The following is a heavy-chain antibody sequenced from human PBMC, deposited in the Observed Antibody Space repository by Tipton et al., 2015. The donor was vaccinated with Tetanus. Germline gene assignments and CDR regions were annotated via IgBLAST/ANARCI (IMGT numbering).Heavy chain of an antibody. Sequence: LRLSCTISGGSISRYYWAWIRQTPGKGLEWIGYIDYNGSTKYNPSLRSRVTLSLDTSKNQISMRLTSVTAADTAVYYCARELGGSGFPDYWGQGTLVTVSS. J-gene: IGHJ4*02. CDR3: ARELGGSGFPDY. CDR1: GGSISRYY. D-gene: IGHD3-10*01. V-gene: IGHV4-59*01. CDR2: IDYNGST.